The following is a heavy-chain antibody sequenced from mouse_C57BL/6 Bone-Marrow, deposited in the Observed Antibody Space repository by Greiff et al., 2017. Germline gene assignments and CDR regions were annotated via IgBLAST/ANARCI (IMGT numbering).Heavy chain of an antibody. CDR1: GFNIKNTY. D-gene: IGHD2-1*01. CDR3: ARGLYGNSWFAY. Sequence: EVQLQESVAELVRPGASVKLSCTASGFNIKNTYMHWVKQRPEQGLEWIGRIDPANGNTKYDPKFQGKATITADPSSNTAYLQLSSLTSEDTAIYYCARGLYGNSWFAYWGQGTLVTVSA. CDR2: IDPANGNT. V-gene: IGHV14-3*01. J-gene: IGHJ3*01.